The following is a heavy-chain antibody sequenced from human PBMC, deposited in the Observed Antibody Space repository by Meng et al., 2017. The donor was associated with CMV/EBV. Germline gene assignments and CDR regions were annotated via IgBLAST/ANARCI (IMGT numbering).Heavy chain of an antibody. J-gene: IGHJ4*02. V-gene: IGHV3-30*04. CDR2: TSYEGTTT. CDR3: AREGHSNSRGLDY. D-gene: IGHD4-11*01. Sequence: APGFTFSNEAMYRGRQAPGKGLEWVAITSYEGTTTFYADSVKGRFTISRDNSKDTLYLQMSSLRPAETAVYYCAREGHSNSRGLDYWGQGTLVTVSS. CDR1: GFTFSNEA.